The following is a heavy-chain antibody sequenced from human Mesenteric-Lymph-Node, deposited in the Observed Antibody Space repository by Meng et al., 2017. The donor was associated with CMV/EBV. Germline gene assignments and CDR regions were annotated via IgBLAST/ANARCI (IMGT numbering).Heavy chain of an antibody. CDR1: SISSSDYW. CDR3: ARSCTSTKCYATTFDY. D-gene: IGHD2-2*01. V-gene: IGHV4-4*02. Sequence: SISSSDYWWSWVRQPPGKGLEWIGEIYYDGGTNYKPSLKSRVTIAVDTHKNQFSLKLSSVTAADTAVYYCARSCTSTKCYATTFDYWGQGTLVTVSS. CDR2: IYYDGGT. J-gene: IGHJ4*02.